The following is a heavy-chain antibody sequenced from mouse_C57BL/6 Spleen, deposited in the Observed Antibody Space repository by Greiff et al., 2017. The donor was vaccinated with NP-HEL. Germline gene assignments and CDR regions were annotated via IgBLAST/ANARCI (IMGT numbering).Heavy chain of an antibody. J-gene: IGHJ4*01. CDR2: INPNNGGT. V-gene: IGHV1-26*01. Sequence: EVQLQQSGPELVKPGASVKISCKASGYTFTDYYMNWVKQSHGKSLEWIGDINPNNGGTSYNQKFKGKATLTVDKSSSTAYMELRSLTSEDSAVYYCARGGYGNYAMGYWGQGTSVTVSS. CDR3: ARGGYGNYAMGY. CDR1: GYTFTDYY. D-gene: IGHD2-1*01.